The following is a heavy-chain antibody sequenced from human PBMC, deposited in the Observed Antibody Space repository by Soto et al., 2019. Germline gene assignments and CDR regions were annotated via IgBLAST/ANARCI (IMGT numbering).Heavy chain of an antibody. CDR2: IYSGGYT. Sequence: EVQLVESGGGLIQPGGSLRLSCAVSGFTVSNNYMSWVRQAPGKGLEGVSVIYSGGYTAYGDSVKGRFTISRDNSKNTIYLKMNSPEPDAPGGFFWAPRPGGGGYWGQGTLVTVSS. CDR3: APRPGGGGY. CDR1: GFTVSNNY. V-gene: IGHV3-53*01. J-gene: IGHJ4*02. D-gene: IGHD3-10*01.